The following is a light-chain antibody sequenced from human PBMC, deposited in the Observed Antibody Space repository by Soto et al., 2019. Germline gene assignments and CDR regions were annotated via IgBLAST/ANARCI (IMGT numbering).Light chain of an antibody. Sequence: IVLTQTPLSSAFTPSHPSSFSCLSSESLVHSDGKTYLGWLHLRPGQPPRLLIYQISKRPPGVPDRFSGSGAGTNFTLKISRVEPEDVGTFYCMQASQLRTFGQGTKVDIK. J-gene: IGKJ1*01. CDR1: ESLVHSDGKTY. V-gene: IGKV2-24*01. CDR3: MQASQLRT. CDR2: QIS.